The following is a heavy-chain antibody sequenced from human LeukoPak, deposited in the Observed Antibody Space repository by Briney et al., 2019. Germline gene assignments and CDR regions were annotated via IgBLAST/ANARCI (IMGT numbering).Heavy chain of an antibody. CDR3: ARASTIFGHFDY. Sequence: SETLSLTCAISGGSISGTTYYWGWIRQPPGKGLEWIGSIYYSGSTYYNPFLKSRLTISVDTSKNQFSLKLSSVTAADTAVYYFARASTIFGHFDYWGRGTLVTVSS. CDR1: GGSISGTTYY. V-gene: IGHV4-39*07. D-gene: IGHD3-3*01. CDR2: IYYSGST. J-gene: IGHJ4*02.